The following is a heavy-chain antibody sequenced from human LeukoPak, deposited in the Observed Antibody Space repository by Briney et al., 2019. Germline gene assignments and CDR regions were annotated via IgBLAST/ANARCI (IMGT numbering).Heavy chain of an antibody. Sequence: SETLSLTCTVSGGSISSGGYYWSWIRQHPGKGLEWIGYIYYSGSTYYNPSLKSRVTISVDTSKNQFSLKLSTVTAADTAVYYCAREAGFWSGPAYMDVWGQGTTVTVSS. V-gene: IGHV4-31*03. CDR3: AREAGFWSGPAYMDV. D-gene: IGHD3-3*01. CDR1: GGSISSGGYY. J-gene: IGHJ6*02. CDR2: IYYSGST.